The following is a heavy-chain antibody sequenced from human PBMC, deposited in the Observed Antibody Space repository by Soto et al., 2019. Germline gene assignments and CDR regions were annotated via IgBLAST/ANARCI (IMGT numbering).Heavy chain of an antibody. CDR1: GFTFSTYD. CDR3: VSGGHSSGYPDY. D-gene: IGHD3-22*01. Sequence: EVQLVESGGGLVQPGGSLRLSCEASGFTFSTYDMHWVRQATGKGLEWVSAIDTAGDTYYPGSVKGRFTISRENAKNSLYLQMNSLRAEDTAVYYCVSGGHSSGYPDYWGQGTLVTVSS. V-gene: IGHV3-13*01. CDR2: IDTAGDT. J-gene: IGHJ4*02.